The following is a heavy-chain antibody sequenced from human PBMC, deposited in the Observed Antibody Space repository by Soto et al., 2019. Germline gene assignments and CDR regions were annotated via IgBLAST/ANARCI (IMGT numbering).Heavy chain of an antibody. Sequence: SVGSLRLSCSVSGFTFSSYAMHWVRQAPGKGLEYVSSISSNGSPTYYVDSVKGRFTISRDNSKNTLYLQMSSLRPEDTAIYYCVIDRWIEYWGQGALVTVSS. D-gene: IGHD2-15*01. J-gene: IGHJ4*02. CDR2: ISSNGSPT. CDR3: VIDRWIEY. V-gene: IGHV3-64D*06. CDR1: GFTFSSYA.